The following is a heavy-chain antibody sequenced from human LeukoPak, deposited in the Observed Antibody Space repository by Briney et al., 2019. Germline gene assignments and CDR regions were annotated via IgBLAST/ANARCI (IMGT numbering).Heavy chain of an antibody. Sequence: PGGSLRLSCAASGFTFTNYWMSWVRQAPGKGLELVANIKQDRSEKYYVDSVKGRFTISRDNAKNSLYLQMNSLRAEDTAVYYCARDSAGDAFDIWGQGTMVTVSS. CDR3: ARDSAGDAFDI. J-gene: IGHJ3*02. CDR1: GFTFTNYW. CDR2: IKQDRSEK. V-gene: IGHV3-7*01. D-gene: IGHD6-13*01.